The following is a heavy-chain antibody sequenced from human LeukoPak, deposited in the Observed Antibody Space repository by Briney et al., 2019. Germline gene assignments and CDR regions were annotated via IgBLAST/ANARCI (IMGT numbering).Heavy chain of an antibody. D-gene: IGHD3-22*01. CDR1: GYIFTSYG. CDR2: ISVYNGNT. J-gene: IGHJ4*02. Sequence: ASVKVPCKASGYIFTSYGVTWVRQAPGQGLEWMGWISVYNGNTNYAQKLQGRVTMTTDISTSTAYMELRSLRSGDTAVYYCARGMVTAYYYDSSGYYPNDYWGQGTLVTVSS. V-gene: IGHV1-18*01. CDR3: ARGMVTAYYYDSSGYYPNDY.